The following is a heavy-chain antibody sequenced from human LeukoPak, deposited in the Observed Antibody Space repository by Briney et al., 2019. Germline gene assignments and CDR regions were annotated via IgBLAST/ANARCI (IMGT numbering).Heavy chain of an antibody. CDR3: ARATFYDSSGFNDY. D-gene: IGHD3-22*01. J-gene: IGHJ4*02. Sequence: SVKVSCKASGGTFSSYAIRWVRQAPGQGLEWMGRIIPIFGTANYAQKFQGRVTITTDESTSTAYMELSSLRSEDTAVYYCARATFYDSSGFNDYWGQGTLVTVSS. CDR1: GGTFSSYA. CDR2: IIPIFGTA. V-gene: IGHV1-69*05.